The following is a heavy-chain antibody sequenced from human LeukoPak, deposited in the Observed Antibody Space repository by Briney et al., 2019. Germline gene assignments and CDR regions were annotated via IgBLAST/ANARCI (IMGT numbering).Heavy chain of an antibody. CDR1: GFTLSNYG. J-gene: IGHJ4*02. CDR3: ARESGYSGHDYFNY. D-gene: IGHD5-12*01. Sequence: GRALSLSCAASGFTLSNYGMHWVRQAPGKGLEWVAVIWFDGSHKYYADSVKGRFTISRDNSKNTLYLQMNSLRAEDTAVYYCARESGYSGHDYFNYWGQGTPGTVSS. V-gene: IGHV3-33*01. CDR2: IWFDGSHK.